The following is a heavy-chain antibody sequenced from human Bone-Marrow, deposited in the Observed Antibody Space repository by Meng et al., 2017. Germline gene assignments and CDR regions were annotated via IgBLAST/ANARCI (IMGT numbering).Heavy chain of an antibody. CDR2: IYSGGST. CDR3: ARGARYSSSWYYFDY. J-gene: IGHJ4*02. D-gene: IGHD6-13*01. Sequence: GESLKISCTASGFTVSSNYMSWVRQAPGKGLEWVSVIYSGGSTYYADSVKGRFTISRHNSKNTLYLQMNSLRAEDTAVYYCARGARYSSSWYYFDYWGQGTLVTVSS. V-gene: IGHV3-53*04. CDR1: GFTVSSNY.